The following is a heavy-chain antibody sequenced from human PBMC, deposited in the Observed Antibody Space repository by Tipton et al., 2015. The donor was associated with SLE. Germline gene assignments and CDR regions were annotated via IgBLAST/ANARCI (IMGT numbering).Heavy chain of an antibody. CDR3: ARDGDWGRYFDL. V-gene: IGHV4-34*01. D-gene: IGHD3/OR15-3a*01. CDR2: INHSGST. J-gene: IGHJ2*01. CDR1: GGSFSGYY. Sequence: LRLSCAVYGGSFSGYYWSWIRQPPGKGLEWIGEINHSGSTNYNPSLKSRVTISRDNAKNSLYLQMNSLRAEDTAVYYCARDGDWGRYFDLWGRGTLVTVSS.